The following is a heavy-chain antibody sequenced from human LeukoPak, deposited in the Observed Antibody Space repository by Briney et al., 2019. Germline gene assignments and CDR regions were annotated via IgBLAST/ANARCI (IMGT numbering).Heavy chain of an antibody. D-gene: IGHD1-14*01. CDR2: IYSGGST. Sequence: GGSLRLSCAASGFTVSSNYMSWVRQAPGKGLEWVSVIYSGGSTYCADSVKGRFTISRDNSKNTLYLQMNSLRAEDTAVYYCARSRYLISPVLRTTYFDYWGQGTLVTVSS. J-gene: IGHJ4*02. V-gene: IGHV3-53*01. CDR3: ARSRYLISPVLRTTYFDY. CDR1: GFTVSSNY.